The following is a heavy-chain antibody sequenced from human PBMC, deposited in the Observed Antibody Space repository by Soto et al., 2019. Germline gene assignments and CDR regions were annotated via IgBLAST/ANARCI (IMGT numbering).Heavy chain of an antibody. CDR3: ARAGKVVVAAREFDY. CDR2: IYYSGST. V-gene: IGHV4-59*01. D-gene: IGHD2-15*01. CDR1: GGSISSYY. Sequence: QVQLQESGPGLVKPSETLSLTCTVSGGSISSYYWSWIRQPPGKGLEWIGYIYYSGSTNYNPSLKSRATISVDTSKNQFSLKLSSVTAADTAVYYCARAGKVVVAAREFDYWGQGTLVTVSS. J-gene: IGHJ4*02.